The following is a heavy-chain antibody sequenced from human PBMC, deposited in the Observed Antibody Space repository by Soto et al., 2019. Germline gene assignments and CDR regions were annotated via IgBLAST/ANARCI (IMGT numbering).Heavy chain of an antibody. CDR1: GGTFSSYT. V-gene: IGHV1-69*02. Sequence: QVQLVQSGAEVKKPGSSVKVSCKASGGTFSSYTISWVRQAPGQGLEWMGRIIPILGIANYAQKFQGRVTITADKSTSTADMELSSLRSEDTAVYYCASSQGYCSSTSCYGFFAYWGQGTLVTVSS. J-gene: IGHJ4*02. CDR2: IIPILGIA. CDR3: ASSQGYCSSTSCYGFFAY. D-gene: IGHD2-2*01.